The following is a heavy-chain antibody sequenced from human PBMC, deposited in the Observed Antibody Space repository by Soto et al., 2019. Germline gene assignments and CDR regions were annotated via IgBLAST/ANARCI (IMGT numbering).Heavy chain of an antibody. J-gene: IGHJ4*02. V-gene: IGHV3-15*01. CDR1: GFTFNNGW. D-gene: IGHD2-15*01. Sequence: EVQLVESGGGLVKPGGSLRLSCAASGFTFNNGWMSWVRQAPGKGLAWIGRIKSRIAGGTTDYSAPVQGRFTISRDDSKDTLYLQMNSLKPEDTAVYYCTTDSTQTFCDGGPCYSLQTKIHDSWGQGTLVTVSS. CDR2: IKSRIAGGTT. CDR3: TTDSTQTFCDGGPCYSLQTKIHDS.